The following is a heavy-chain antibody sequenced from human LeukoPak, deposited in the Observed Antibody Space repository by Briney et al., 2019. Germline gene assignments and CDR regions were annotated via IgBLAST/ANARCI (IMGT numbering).Heavy chain of an antibody. CDR2: ISWNSGSI. CDR3: AKDIEVDTAQGYFDY. J-gene: IGHJ4*02. CDR1: GFTFDDYG. D-gene: IGHD5-18*01. Sequence: PGGSLRLSCAASGFTFDDYGMDWVRHDPGKGLEWVSGISWNSGSIVYADSVKGRFTISRDNAKHSLYLQMNSLRAEDTALYYCAKDIEVDTAQGYFDYWGQGTLVTVSS. V-gene: IGHV3-9*01.